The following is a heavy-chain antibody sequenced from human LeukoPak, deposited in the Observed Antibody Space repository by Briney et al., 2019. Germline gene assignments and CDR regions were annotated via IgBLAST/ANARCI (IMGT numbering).Heavy chain of an antibody. CDR3: ARDRVSGWFQH. Sequence: ASVKVSCKASGGTFSSYAISWVRQAPGQGLEWMGWISAYNGNTNYAQKLQGRVTMTTDTSTSTAYMELRSLRSDDTAVYYCARDRVSGWFQHWGQGTLVTVSS. CDR2: ISAYNGNT. J-gene: IGHJ1*01. D-gene: IGHD6-19*01. V-gene: IGHV1-18*01. CDR1: GGTFSSYA.